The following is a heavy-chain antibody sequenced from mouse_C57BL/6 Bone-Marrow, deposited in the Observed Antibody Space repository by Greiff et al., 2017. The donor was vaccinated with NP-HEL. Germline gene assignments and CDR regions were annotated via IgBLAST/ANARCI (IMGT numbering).Heavy chain of an antibody. CDR1: GYAFSSSW. Sequence: VQLQQSGPELVKPGASVKISCKASGYAFSSSWMNWVKQRPGKGLEWIGRIYPGDGDTNYNGKFKGKATLTADKSSSTAYMQLSSLTSEDSAVYFCARSDNYWYFDVWGTGTTVTVSS. CDR3: ARSDNYWYFDV. CDR2: IYPGDGDT. J-gene: IGHJ1*03. V-gene: IGHV1-82*01.